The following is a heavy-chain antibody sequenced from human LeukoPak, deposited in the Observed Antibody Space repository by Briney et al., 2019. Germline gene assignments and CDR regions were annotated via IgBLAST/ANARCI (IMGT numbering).Heavy chain of an antibody. J-gene: IGHJ4*02. CDR2: ISYDGSNK. D-gene: IGHD5-12*01. Sequence: PGRSLRLSCAASGFTFSSYAMHWVRQAPGKGLEWVAVISYDGSNKYYADSVKGRFTISRDNSKNTLYLQMNSLRAEDTAVYYCAGASGYDFGFDYWDQGTLVTVSS. CDR1: GFTFSSYA. V-gene: IGHV3-30*04. CDR3: AGASGYDFGFDY.